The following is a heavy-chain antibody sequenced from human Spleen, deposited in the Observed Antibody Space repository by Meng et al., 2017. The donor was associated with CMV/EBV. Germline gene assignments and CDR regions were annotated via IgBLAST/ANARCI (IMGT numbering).Heavy chain of an antibody. CDR3: ARTHSFWSGYYSVRFDP. CDR1: GYTFTDYY. D-gene: IGHD3-3*01. CDR2: INPNSGRT. J-gene: IGHJ5*02. V-gene: IGHV1-2*02. Sequence: ASVKVSCKASGYTFTDYYIHWVRQAPGQGLEWMGWINPNSGRTNYAQNFQSRVAMTRDTSISTAYMELSRLRSDDTAVYYCARTHSFWSGYYSVRFDPWGQGTLVTVSS.